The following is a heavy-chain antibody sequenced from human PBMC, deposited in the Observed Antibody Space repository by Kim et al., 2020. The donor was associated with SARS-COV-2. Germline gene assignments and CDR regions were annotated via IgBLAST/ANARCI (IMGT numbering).Heavy chain of an antibody. D-gene: IGHD6-19*01. V-gene: IGHV3-30*02. CDR2: ISYDGRSQ. J-gene: IGHJ5*02. Sequence: GGSLRLSCAASGFMFSTYGMDWVRQAPGKGLVWVAFISYDGRSQEYADSVKGRFIISRDNSKNTLYLQMNSLRAEDTAVYYCAKDQVSSGWHKFSWFDPWGQGTLVTVSS. CDR1: GFMFSTYG. CDR3: AKDQVSSGWHKFSWFDP.